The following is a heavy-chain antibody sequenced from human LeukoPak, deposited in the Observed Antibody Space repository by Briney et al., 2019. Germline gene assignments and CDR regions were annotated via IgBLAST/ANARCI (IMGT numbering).Heavy chain of an antibody. D-gene: IGHD3-3*01. CDR3: GKDMGYLFLSGCSFDI. CDR2: ISWNSGSI. CDR1: GFTFDDYA. J-gene: IGHJ3*02. Sequence: PGGSLRLSCAASGFTFDDYAMHWVRQAPGKGLEWVSGISWNSGSIGYADSVKGRFTISRDNAKNTLYLQMNSLRAEDTALYYCGKDMGYLFLSGCSFDIWGEGAMVTVSS. V-gene: IGHV3-9*01.